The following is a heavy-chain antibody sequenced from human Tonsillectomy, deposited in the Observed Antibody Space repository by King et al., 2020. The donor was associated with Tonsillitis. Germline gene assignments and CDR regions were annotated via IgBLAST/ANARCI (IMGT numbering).Heavy chain of an antibody. J-gene: IGHJ1*01. V-gene: IGHV3-11*01. CDR1: GFTFSDYY. CDR3: ARRGFYYSSGYSVAAEYFQH. Sequence: VQLVESGGGLVKPGGSLRLSCAASGFTFSDYYMSWIRQAPGKGLEWVSYISSSSSIIYYADSVKGRFTISRDNAKNSLYLQMNSLRAEDTAVYYCARRGFYYSSGYSVAAEYFQHWGQGTLVTVSS. CDR2: ISSSSSII. D-gene: IGHD3-22*01.